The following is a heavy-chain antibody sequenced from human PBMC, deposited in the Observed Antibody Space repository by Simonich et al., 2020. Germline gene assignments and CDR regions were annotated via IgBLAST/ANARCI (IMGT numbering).Heavy chain of an antibody. Sequence: QVQLVQSGAEVKKPGASVKVSCKASGYTFTSYYMHWVRQAPGQGLEWMGIINPSGGSTSYEKKVQGRVTMNRDTSTSTVYMELSSLRSEDTAVYYCASADSGSYWGYYYYYGMDVWGQGTTVTVSS. V-gene: IGHV1-46*01. D-gene: IGHD1-26*01. CDR3: ASADSGSYWGYYYYYGMDV. CDR2: INPSGGST. CDR1: GYTFTSYY. J-gene: IGHJ6*02.